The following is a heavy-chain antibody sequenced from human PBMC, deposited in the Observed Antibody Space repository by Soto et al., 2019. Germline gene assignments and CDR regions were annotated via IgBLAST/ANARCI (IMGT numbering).Heavy chain of an antibody. D-gene: IGHD1-26*01. V-gene: IGHV4-34*01. J-gene: IGHJ5*02. CDR2: INHSGST. Sequence: QVQLQQWGAGLLKPSETLSLTCAVYGGSFSGYYWSWIRQPPGKGLEWIGEINHSGSTNYNPSLKSRVTIPVDTSKNQFSLKLSSVTAADTAVYYCARGLSGSAHGVSPRGVLNWFDPWGQGTLVTVSS. CDR3: ARGLSGSAHGVSPRGVLNWFDP. CDR1: GGSFSGYY.